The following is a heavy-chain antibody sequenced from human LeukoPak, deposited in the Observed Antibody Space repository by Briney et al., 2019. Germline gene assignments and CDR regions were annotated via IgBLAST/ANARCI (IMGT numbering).Heavy chain of an antibody. V-gene: IGHV1-18*01. CDR2: ISAYNGNT. Sequence: GASVKVSCKASGYTFTSYGISWVRQAPGQGLEWMGWISAYNGNTNYAQKLQGRVTMTTDTSTSTAYMELRSLRSDDTAVYYCARDSAEIAPRVPLIYYYYYYGMDVWGQGTTVTVSS. J-gene: IGHJ6*02. D-gene: IGHD3-16*01. CDR1: GYTFTSYG. CDR3: ARDSAEIAPRVPLIYYYYYYGMDV.